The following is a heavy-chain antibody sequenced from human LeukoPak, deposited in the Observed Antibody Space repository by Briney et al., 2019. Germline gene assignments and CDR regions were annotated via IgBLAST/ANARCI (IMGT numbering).Heavy chain of an antibody. J-gene: IGHJ5*02. CDR3: ARGGGRRYSSLDP. Sequence: ASVKVSCKTSGYTFTAYYIHWVRQAPGQGLQWMGWINPNSGGTLYAQEFQGRVTMTRDTSITTAYMELSRLKSDDTALYFCARGGGRRYSSLDPWGQGALVAVTS. V-gene: IGHV1-2*02. CDR1: GYTFTAYY. CDR2: INPNSGGT. D-gene: IGHD5-12*01.